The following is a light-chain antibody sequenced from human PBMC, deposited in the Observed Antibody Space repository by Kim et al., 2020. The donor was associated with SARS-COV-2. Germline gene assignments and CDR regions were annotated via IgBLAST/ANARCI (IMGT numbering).Light chain of an antibody. CDR2: GTS. CDR3: QQYYNWPYT. CDR1: QSITTN. V-gene: IGKV3-15*01. Sequence: SLSPGERATLSCRASQSITTNLAWFQQKLGQAPRLLIYGTSTRATGVPTRFTGSGSGPEFTLTISSLQSEDFAVYYCQQYYNWPYTFGQGTKLEI. J-gene: IGKJ2*01.